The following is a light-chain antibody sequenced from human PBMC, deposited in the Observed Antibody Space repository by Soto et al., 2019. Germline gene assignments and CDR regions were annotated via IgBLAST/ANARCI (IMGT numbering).Light chain of an antibody. CDR2: DAS. CDR3: QQYGSSPS. V-gene: IGKV3D-20*01. CDR1: QSVSIL. J-gene: IGKJ4*01. Sequence: EIVMTQSPATLSVSPGERATLSCRASQSVSILLAWYQQRPGLAPRLLIYDASSRATGISDRFSGSGSGTDFTLTLSRLEPEDFAVYYCQQYGSSPSFGGGTKVDIK.